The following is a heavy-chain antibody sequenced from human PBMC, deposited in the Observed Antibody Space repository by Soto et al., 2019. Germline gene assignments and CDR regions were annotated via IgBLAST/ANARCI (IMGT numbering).Heavy chain of an antibody. CDR1: GGTFSSYA. CDR2: IIPIFGTA. V-gene: IGHV1-69*01. J-gene: IGHJ4*02. Sequence: QVQLVQSGAEVKKPGSSVKVSCKASGGTFSSYAISWVRQAPGQGLEWMGGIIPIFGTANYAQKLQGRVTITADESTSTANMELSSMRSEDTAVYYCARVVTGTTSWFDYWGQATLVTVSS. CDR3: ARVVTGTTSWFDY. D-gene: IGHD1-7*01.